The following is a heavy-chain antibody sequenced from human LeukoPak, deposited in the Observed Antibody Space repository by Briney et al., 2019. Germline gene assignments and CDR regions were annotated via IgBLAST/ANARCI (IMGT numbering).Heavy chain of an antibody. CDR3: AKRVGYGYGMDV. V-gene: IGHV3-53*01. J-gene: IGHJ6*02. CDR2: IDRGGST. D-gene: IGHD6-13*01. CDR1: GFSVSSND. Sequence: PGGSLRLSCEAPGFSVSSNDMSWVRQAPGKGLECVSVIDRGGSTFYADSVKGRFTISRDNPKNTLYLQMNSLRVEDTAEFYCAKRVGYGYGMDVWGQGTTVTVSS.